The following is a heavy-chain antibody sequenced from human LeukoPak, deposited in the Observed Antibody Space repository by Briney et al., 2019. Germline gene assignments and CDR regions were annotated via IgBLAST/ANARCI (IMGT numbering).Heavy chain of an antibody. J-gene: IGHJ4*02. V-gene: IGHV1-69*06. D-gene: IGHD2-15*01. CDR2: IIPLVGTA. CDR1: GGTFSSYA. CDR3: ATAPPRVAATLAFDY. Sequence: SAKVSCKASGGTFSSYAIRWVRQAPGQGLEWMGGIIPLVGTANSAQKFQGGVTITADKSASTAYIELSSLRSEDTAVYYCATAPPRVAATLAFDYWGEGTLVTFSS.